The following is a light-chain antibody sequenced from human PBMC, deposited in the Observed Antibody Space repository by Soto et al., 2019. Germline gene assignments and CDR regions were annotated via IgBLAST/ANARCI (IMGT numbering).Light chain of an antibody. V-gene: IGLV1-40*01. Sequence: QSVLTQPPSVSVAPGPRVTISCTGSSSNIGAGYDVHWYQQRPGTAPKLLISGDSNRPSGVPDRFSGSKSGTSAALAITGLQAEDEANYYCQSYDSSLSGWVFGGGTKLTVL. J-gene: IGLJ3*02. CDR1: SSNIGAGYD. CDR2: GDS. CDR3: QSYDSSLSGWV.